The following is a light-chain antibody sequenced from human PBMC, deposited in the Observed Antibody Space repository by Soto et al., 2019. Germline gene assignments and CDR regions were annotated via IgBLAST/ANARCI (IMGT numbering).Light chain of an antibody. V-gene: IGLV2-23*01. J-gene: IGLJ3*02. CDR3: CSYAGRSTWV. CDR2: EGS. CDR1: SSDVGTHNL. Sequence: QAVVTQPASVSGSPGQSITISCTGTSSDVGTHNLVSWYQQHPGKAPKLMIYEGSKRPSGVSNRFSGSKSGNTASLTISGLQAEDEADYYCCSYAGRSTWVFGGGTKLTVL.